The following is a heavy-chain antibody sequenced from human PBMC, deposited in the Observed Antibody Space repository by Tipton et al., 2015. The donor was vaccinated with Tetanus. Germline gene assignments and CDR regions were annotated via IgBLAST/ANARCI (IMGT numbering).Heavy chain of an antibody. CDR3: ARGNRGSSWYF. CDR2: MNPKTGPA. CDR1: GYAFASYD. J-gene: IGHJ4*02. V-gene: IGHV1-8*01. Sequence: QSGPEVKKPGASVKVSCKAFGYAFASYDLNWVRQASGQGLEWLGYMNPKTGPAGYAQKFQGRVTMTSDISSSTAYMELRNLRSDDTAVYYCARGNRGSSWYFWGQGTLVSVSS. D-gene: IGHD6-13*01.